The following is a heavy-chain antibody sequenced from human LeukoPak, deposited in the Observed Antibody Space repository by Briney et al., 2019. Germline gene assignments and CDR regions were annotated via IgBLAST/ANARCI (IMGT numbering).Heavy chain of an antibody. CDR2: IWYDGSNK. CDR3: AGGIDGYCVY. CDR1: GFTFSSYG. Sequence: PGRSLRLSCAASGFTFSSYGMHWVRQAPGKGLEWVAVIWYDGSNKYYADSVKGRFTISRDNSKNTLYLQMNSLRAEDTAVYCCAGGIDGYCVYWGQGTLVTVSS. V-gene: IGHV3-33*01. J-gene: IGHJ4*02. D-gene: IGHD5-24*01.